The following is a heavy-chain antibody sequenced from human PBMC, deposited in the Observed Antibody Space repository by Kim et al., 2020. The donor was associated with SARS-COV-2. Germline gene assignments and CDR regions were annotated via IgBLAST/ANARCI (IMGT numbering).Heavy chain of an antibody. D-gene: IGHD6-13*01. CDR1: GGSISSSNW. V-gene: IGHV4-4*02. CDR2: IYLSGST. J-gene: IGHJ6*02. Sequence: SETLSLTCAVSGGSISSSNWWSWVRQPPGKGLEWIGEIYLSGSTNYNPSLKSRVTISVDKSKNQFSLKLSSVTAADTAVYYCCSFVKIAAAGIFYYYGMDVWGQGTTVTVSS. CDR3: CSFVKIAAAGIFYYYGMDV.